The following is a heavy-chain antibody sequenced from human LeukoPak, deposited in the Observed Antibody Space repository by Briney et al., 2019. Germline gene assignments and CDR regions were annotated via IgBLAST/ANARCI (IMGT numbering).Heavy chain of an antibody. D-gene: IGHD6-13*01. J-gene: IGHJ4*02. CDR1: GFTFSSYS. CDR3: ARGYSSSWYDF. CDR2: ISSSSSYI. V-gene: IGHV3-21*01. Sequence: GGSLRLSCAASGFTFSSYSMNWVRQAPGKGLEWVSSISSSSSYIYYADSVKGRFTISRDNAKNSLYLQMNSLGAEDTAVYYCARGYSSSWYDFWGQGTLVTVSS.